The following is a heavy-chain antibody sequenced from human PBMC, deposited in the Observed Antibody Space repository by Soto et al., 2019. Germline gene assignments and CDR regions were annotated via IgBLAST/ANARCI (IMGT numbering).Heavy chain of an antibody. J-gene: IGHJ6*02. V-gene: IGHV3-74*01. CDR3: TRVGGSVSGMDV. D-gene: IGHD1-26*01. CDR1: GFTFSSYW. CDR2: IDNAGSSV. Sequence: EVQLVESGGGLVQPGGSLRLSCAASGFTFSSYWMHWVRQAPGKGLVWVSRIDNAGSSVRYADSVKGRFTISSDNAKNTLYLQMNSLRAEDTAVYYCTRVGGSVSGMDVWGQGTTVTVSS.